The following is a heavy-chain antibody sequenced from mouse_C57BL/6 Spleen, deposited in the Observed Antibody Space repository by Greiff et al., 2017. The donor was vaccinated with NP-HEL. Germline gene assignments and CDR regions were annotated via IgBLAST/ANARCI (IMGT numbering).Heavy chain of an antibody. CDR3: ALITTVVAPVAY. J-gene: IGHJ3*01. CDR2: IYPRSGNT. D-gene: IGHD1-1*01. Sequence: VHLVESGAELARPGASVKLSCKASGYTFTSYGISWVKQRTGQGLEWIGEIYPRSGNTYYNEKFKGKATLTADKSSSTAYMELRSLTSEDSAVYFCALITTVVAPVAYWGQGTLVTVSA. CDR1: GYTFTSYG. V-gene: IGHV1-81*01.